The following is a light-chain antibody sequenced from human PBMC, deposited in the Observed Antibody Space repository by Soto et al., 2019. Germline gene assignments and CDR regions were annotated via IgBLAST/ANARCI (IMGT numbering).Light chain of an antibody. CDR3: SSYAGNSRYV. CDR1: ISYVGRYNY. CDR2: EVS. V-gene: IGLV2-8*01. J-gene: IGLJ1*01. Sequence: QSVLTQPPSASGSPGQSVTISCTVTISYVGRYNYISWYQQRPGKAPKLIIYEVSKRPSGVPDRLSGFKYGNTASLTVSGLQAEDEADYYCSSYAGNSRYVFGTGTKVTVL.